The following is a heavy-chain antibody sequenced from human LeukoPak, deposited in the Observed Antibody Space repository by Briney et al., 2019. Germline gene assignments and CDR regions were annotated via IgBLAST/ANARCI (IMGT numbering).Heavy chain of an antibody. J-gene: IGHJ4*02. CDR2: VDHSGGT. CDR3: ARVVNYGGNSVFDY. CDR1: GYSLSSGYY. Sequence: SSETLSLTCTVSGYSLSSGYYWGWIRQPPGKGLEWIGSVDHSGGTYYNPSLRSRVSISVDTSKNQFSLKLSSVTAADTAVYYCARVVNYGGNSVFDYWGQGALVTVSS. D-gene: IGHD4-23*01. V-gene: IGHV4-38-2*02.